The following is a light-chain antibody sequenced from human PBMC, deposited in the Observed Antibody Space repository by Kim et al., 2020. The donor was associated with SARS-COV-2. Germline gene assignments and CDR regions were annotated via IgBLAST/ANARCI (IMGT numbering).Light chain of an antibody. J-gene: IGKJ1*01. CDR1: QSISSY. CDR3: QQSYSTLERT. V-gene: IGKV1-39*01. CDR2: AAS. Sequence: DIQMTQSPSSLSASVGDRVTITCRTSQSISSYLNWYQQKPGKAPNLLIYAASSLQSGVPSRFSASGSGTDFTLTISNLQPEDFATYYCQQSYSTLERTFGQGTKVEIK.